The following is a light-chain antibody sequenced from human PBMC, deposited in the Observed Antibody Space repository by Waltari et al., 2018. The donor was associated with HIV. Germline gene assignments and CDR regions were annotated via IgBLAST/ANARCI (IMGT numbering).Light chain of an antibody. CDR3: QQYLRSPPT. Sequence: DIVMTQSPDSLPVSLGERATLNCTSSRSILYSSDNRNYLAWYQQKPRQPPRLLISWASTRESGVPDRFSGSGSGTDFALTISRLQAEDVAVYHCQQYLRSPPTFGGGTKVEIK. J-gene: IGKJ4*01. CDR1: RSILYSSDNRNY. V-gene: IGKV4-1*01. CDR2: WAS.